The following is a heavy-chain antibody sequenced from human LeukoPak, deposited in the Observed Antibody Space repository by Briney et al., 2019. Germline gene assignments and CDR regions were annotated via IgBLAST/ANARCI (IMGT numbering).Heavy chain of an antibody. Sequence: GGSLRLSCAASGFTFSSYGMHWVRQAPGKGLDWVAEIWFDGSKKYYADSVKGRFTVSRDSSKNTLYLQMNSLRVEDTAVYYCARGVVVFSWYFDLWGRGTLVTVSS. V-gene: IGHV3-33*01. J-gene: IGHJ2*01. CDR2: IWFDGSKK. D-gene: IGHD3-22*01. CDR3: ARGVVVFSWYFDL. CDR1: GFTFSSYG.